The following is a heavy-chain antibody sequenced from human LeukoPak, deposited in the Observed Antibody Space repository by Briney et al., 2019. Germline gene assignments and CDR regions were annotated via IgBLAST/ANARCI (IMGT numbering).Heavy chain of an antibody. CDR2: IIPIFGTA. V-gene: IGHV1-69*13. CDR1: GGTFSSYA. D-gene: IGHD3-10*01. CDR3: ARGRFRLGYFDY. J-gene: IGHJ4*02. Sequence: ASVKVSCKASGGTFSSYAISWVRQDPGQGLEWMGGIIPIFGTANYAQKFQGRVTITADESTSTAYMELSSLRSEDTAVYYCARGRFRLGYFDYWGQGTLVTVSS.